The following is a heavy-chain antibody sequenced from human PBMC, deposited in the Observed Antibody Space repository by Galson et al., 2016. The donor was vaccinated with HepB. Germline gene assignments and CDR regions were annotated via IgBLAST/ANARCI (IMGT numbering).Heavy chain of an antibody. J-gene: IGHJ6*02. D-gene: IGHD1-1*01. CDR3: TTGGGNWALGMDV. Sequence: SLRLSCAASGISFDSHGMHWVRQAPGKGLEWVGRIKSKTDGGTTDYAAPVKGRFTISRDDSKNTLYLQMNSLKTEDTAVYYCTTGGGNWALGMDVWGQGTTVTVSS. CDR1: GISFDSHG. V-gene: IGHV3-15*01. CDR2: IKSKTDGGTT.